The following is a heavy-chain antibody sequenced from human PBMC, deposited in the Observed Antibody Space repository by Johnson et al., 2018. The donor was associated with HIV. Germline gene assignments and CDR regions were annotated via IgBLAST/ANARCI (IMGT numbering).Heavy chain of an antibody. J-gene: IGHJ3*02. CDR2: IRYDGSNK. Sequence: QVKLVESGGGLVQPGGSLRLSCAASGFTFSSYWMHWVRQAPGKGLEWVAFIRYDGSNKYYADSVKGRFTISRYNSKNTLYLQMNSLRAEDTAVYYCAKSSGLGHDAFDIWGQGTMVTVSS. CDR1: GFTFSSYW. CDR3: AKSSGLGHDAFDI. D-gene: IGHD6-19*01. V-gene: IGHV3-30*02.